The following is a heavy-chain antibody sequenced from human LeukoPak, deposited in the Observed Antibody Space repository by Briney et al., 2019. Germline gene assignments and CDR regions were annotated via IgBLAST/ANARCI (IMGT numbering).Heavy chain of an antibody. V-gene: IGHV3-66*01. CDR1: GFTVSSNY. CDR2: IYSGGTT. Sequence: GGSLRLSCAASGFTVSSNYMSWVRQAPGKGLEWVSVIYSGGTTYYADSVKGRFTISRDNSKNTLHLQMNSLRAEDTAVYYRARDQYSYAHAAHWGQGTLVTVSS. CDR3: ARDQYSYAHAAH. D-gene: IGHD5-18*01. J-gene: IGHJ4*02.